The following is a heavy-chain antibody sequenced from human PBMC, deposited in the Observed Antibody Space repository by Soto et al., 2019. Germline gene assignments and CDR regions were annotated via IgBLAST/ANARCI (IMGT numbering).Heavy chain of an antibody. D-gene: IGHD3-22*01. CDR1: GFSFSSYG. Sequence: QEQLVESEGGVVQPGRSLRLSCAASGFSFSSYGMHWVRQAPGKGLEWVATIWYDGSNIHYADSVKGRFTISRDNSKNTLYLQMSSLRAADTAVYYCARDLGMMVVGDYWGQGNLVTVSS. V-gene: IGHV3-33*01. J-gene: IGHJ4*02. CDR3: ARDLGMMVVGDY. CDR2: IWYDGSNI.